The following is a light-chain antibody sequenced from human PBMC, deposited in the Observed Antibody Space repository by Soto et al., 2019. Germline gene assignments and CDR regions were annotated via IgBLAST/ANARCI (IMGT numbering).Light chain of an antibody. CDR1: QTVHMND. CDR3: QHYGASPQT. J-gene: IGKJ1*01. CDR2: GAS. Sequence: IVLTQSQGTVSLSAGERATLSCMASQTVHMNDLAWYHQRSGQAPRLLVYGASRRVTGIPDRISGSGSGTDFTLTVDKLEPEDSGVYYCQHYGASPQTFGLGTKVKIK. V-gene: IGKV3-20*01.